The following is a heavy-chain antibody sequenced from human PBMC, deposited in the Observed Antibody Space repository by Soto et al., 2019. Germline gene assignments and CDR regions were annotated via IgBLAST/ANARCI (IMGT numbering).Heavy chain of an antibody. V-gene: IGHV4-31*03. J-gene: IGHJ4*02. D-gene: IGHD3-10*02. Sequence: SETLSLTCTVSGASVSTGVYYWTWIRQHPGKALEWIGYIHNSGSTYYNPSLTGRVDISVDTSKNEFSLNLQSLTAADTAFYYCAGAVSDFDVRRYRTSYFDQWGQGILVTVSS. CDR2: IHNSGST. CDR1: GASVSTGVYY. CDR3: AGAVSDFDVRRYRTSYFDQ.